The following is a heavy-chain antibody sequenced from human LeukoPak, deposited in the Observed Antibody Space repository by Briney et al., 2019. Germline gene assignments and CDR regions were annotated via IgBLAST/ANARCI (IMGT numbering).Heavy chain of an antibody. D-gene: IGHD6-19*01. J-gene: IGHJ4*02. Sequence: SETLSLTCTVSGGSISSYYWSWIRQPPGKGLGWIGYISYSGSTNYNPSLKSRVTISIDTSKNQFSVKLSSVTAADTAVYYCARQTAYSSGWAYWGQGTLVTVSS. V-gene: IGHV4-59*08. CDR1: GGSISSYY. CDR3: ARQTAYSSGWAY. CDR2: ISYSGST.